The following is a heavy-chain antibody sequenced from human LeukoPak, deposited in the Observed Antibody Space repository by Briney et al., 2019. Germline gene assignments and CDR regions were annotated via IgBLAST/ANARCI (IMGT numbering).Heavy chain of an antibody. Sequence: ASVKVSCKASGYTFTSYYMHWVRQAPGQGLEWMGIINPSGGSTSYAQKFQGRVTMTRDTSISTAYMELSRLRSDDTAVYYCARVGPELELGYWGQGTLVTVSS. J-gene: IGHJ4*02. CDR1: GYTFTSYY. CDR3: ARVGPELELGY. CDR2: INPSGGST. D-gene: IGHD1-7*01. V-gene: IGHV1-46*01.